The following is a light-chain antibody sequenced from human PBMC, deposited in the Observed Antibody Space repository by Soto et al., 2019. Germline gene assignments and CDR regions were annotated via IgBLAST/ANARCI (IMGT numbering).Light chain of an antibody. J-gene: IGLJ1*01. CDR1: SSNIGAGYD. V-gene: IGLV1-40*01. CDR3: QSYDSTLSDYL. CDR2: TNN. Sequence: QSVLTQPPSVSGAPGQRVTISCTGSSSNIGAGYDVHWYLQVPGTAPKLLVYTNNNRPSGVPDRFSGSKSDTSASLAITGLQAEDEADYYCQSYDSTLSDYLLGNGTKVTV.